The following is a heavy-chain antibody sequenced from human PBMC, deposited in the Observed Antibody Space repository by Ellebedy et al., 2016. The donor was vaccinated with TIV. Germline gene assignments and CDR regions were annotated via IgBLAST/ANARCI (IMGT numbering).Heavy chain of an antibody. V-gene: IGHV1-18*01. D-gene: IGHD3-9*01. Sequence: AASVKVSCKASGYTFTSYGISWARQAPGQGLEWMGWISAYNGNTNYAQKLQGRVTMTTDTSTSTAYMELRSLRSDDTAVYYCAGHFDWLPHYYYNGMDVWGQGTTVTVSS. CDR3: AGHFDWLPHYYYNGMDV. CDR2: ISAYNGNT. CDR1: GYTFTSYG. J-gene: IGHJ6*02.